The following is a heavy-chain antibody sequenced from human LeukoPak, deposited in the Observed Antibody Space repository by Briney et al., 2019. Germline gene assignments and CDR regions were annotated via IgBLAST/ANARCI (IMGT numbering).Heavy chain of an antibody. J-gene: IGHJ6*02. CDR3: AKDRGYSNYGMDV. V-gene: IGHV3-30*18. D-gene: IGHD3-22*01. CDR1: GFTFSSYG. Sequence: PGGSLRLSCAASGFTFSSYGMHWVRQAPGKGLEWVAVISYDGSTKYYADSVKGRFTISRDNSKKTLHLQMKSMRAEDRAVYYCAKDRGYSNYGMDVWGQGTTVTVSS. CDR2: ISYDGSTK.